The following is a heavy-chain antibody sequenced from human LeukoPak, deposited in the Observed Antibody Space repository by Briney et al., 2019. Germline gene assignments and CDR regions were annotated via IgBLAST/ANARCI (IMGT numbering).Heavy chain of an antibody. CDR1: GYTFTSYY. CDR3: ARDLLIGPSTAMATDVGTDV. Sequence: ASVKVSCKASGYTFTSYYMHWVRQAPGQGLEWMGIINPSGGSTSYAQKFQGRVTMTRDTSTSTVYMELSSLRSEDTAVYYCARDLLIGPSTAMATDVGTDVWGQGTTVTVSS. CDR2: INPSGGST. D-gene: IGHD5-18*01. J-gene: IGHJ6*02. V-gene: IGHV1-46*01.